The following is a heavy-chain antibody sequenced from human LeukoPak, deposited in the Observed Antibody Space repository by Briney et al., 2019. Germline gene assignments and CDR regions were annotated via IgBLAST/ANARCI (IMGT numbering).Heavy chain of an antibody. V-gene: IGHV1-46*01. CDR1: GYTFTSYY. CDR2: INPSGGST. D-gene: IGHD4-11*01. CDR3: ATSYPDYSNYEGVRNWFDP. Sequence: GASVKVSCKASGYTFTSYYMHWVRQAPGQGLEWMGIINPSGGSTSYAQKFQGRVTMTRDTSTSTVYMELSSLRSEDTAVYYCATSYPDYSNYEGVRNWFDPWGQGTLVTVSS. J-gene: IGHJ5*02.